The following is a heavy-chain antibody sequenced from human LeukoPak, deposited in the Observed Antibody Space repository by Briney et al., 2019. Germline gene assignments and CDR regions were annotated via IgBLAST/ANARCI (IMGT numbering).Heavy chain of an antibody. CDR3: AKMQGYFDY. V-gene: IGHV3-23*01. Sequence: GWSLRLSCEASRLTFSSDVMIWVRQAPRKRLQWDSAVTGGGGTTYYADCVKDRFTISTDNPKNMLYLQMNSLRAEDTAVYYCAKMQGYFDYWGQGTLVPVSS. CDR2: VTGGGGTT. CDR1: RLTFSSDV. J-gene: IGHJ4*02.